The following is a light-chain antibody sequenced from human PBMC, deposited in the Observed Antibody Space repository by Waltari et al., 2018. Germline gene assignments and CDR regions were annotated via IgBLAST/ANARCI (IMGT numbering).Light chain of an antibody. Sequence: QSALTQPASVSGSPGQSIIISCTGTSSAVGGYNYVSWYQQHPGKAPKLMIFDVSNRPSGVSNRFSGSKSGNTASLTISGLQAEDEADYYCSSYISSSTLEVFGGGTRLTVL. CDR3: SSYISSSTLEV. J-gene: IGLJ3*02. CDR1: SSAVGGYNY. CDR2: DVS. V-gene: IGLV2-14*03.